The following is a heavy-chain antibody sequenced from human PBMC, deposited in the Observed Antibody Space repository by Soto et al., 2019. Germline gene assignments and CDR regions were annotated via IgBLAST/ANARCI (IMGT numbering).Heavy chain of an antibody. CDR1: GGSISSGDYY. CDR3: ASSFLYGDSSPFDY. D-gene: IGHD4-17*01. CDR2: IYYSGST. Sequence: PSETLSLTCTVSGGSISSGDYYWSWIRQPPGKGLEWIGYIYYSGSTYYNPSLKSRVTISVDTSKNQFSLKLSSVTAADTAVYYCASSFLYGDSSPFDYWGQGTLVTVSS. J-gene: IGHJ4*02. V-gene: IGHV4-30-4*01.